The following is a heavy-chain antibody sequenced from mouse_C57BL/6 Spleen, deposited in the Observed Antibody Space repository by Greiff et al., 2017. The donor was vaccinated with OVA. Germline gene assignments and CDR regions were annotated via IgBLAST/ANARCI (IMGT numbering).Heavy chain of an antibody. V-gene: IGHV3-6*01. Sequence: DVKLQESGPGLVKPSQSLSLTCSVTGYSITSGYYWNWIRQFPGNKLEWMGYISYDGSNNYNPSLKNRISITRDTSTNQFFLKLNSVTTEDTATYYCARGGTMVTTFDYWGQGTTLTVSS. CDR3: ARGGTMVTTFDY. CDR1: GYSITSGYY. D-gene: IGHD2-1*01. CDR2: ISYDGSN. J-gene: IGHJ2*01.